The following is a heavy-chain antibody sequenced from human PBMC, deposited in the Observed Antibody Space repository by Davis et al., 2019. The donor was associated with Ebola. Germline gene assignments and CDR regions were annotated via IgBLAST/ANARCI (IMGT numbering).Heavy chain of an antibody. CDR1: GFTFDDYG. CDR2: INWNGGST. J-gene: IGHJ6*03. D-gene: IGHD1-26*01. CDR3: ARIGGLLRSHYYYYYMDV. V-gene: IGHV3-20*04. Sequence: GESLKISCTASGFTFDDYGMSWVRQAPGKGLEWVTGINWNGGSTGYTDSVKGRFTISRDNAKNSLYLQMSSLRAEDTALYYCARIGGLLRSHYYYYYMDVWGKGTTVTVSS.